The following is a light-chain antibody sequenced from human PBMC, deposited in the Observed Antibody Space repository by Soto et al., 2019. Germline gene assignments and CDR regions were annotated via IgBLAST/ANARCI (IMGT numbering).Light chain of an antibody. Sequence: EIVVTESPATLSVYPGERATLSCRASQSVSSNLAWFQQKPGQAPRLLIYGASTRATGIPARFSGSGSGTEFTLTISSLQSEDFAVYYCQQYNNWTLYTFGQGTKVDIK. CDR3: QQYNNWTLYT. CDR1: QSVSSN. CDR2: GAS. V-gene: IGKV3-15*01. J-gene: IGKJ2*01.